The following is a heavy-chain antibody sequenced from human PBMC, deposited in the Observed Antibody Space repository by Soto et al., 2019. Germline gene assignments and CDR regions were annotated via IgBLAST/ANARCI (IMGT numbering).Heavy chain of an antibody. V-gene: IGHV3-33*01. Sequence: QVQLVESGGGVVQPGRSLRLSCAASGFTFSSYGMHWVRQAPGKGLEWVAIIWYDGSNKYYADSVKGRFTISRDNSKNTLYLQMNSPRAEDTAVYYCARDHSSGWIDYWGQGTLVTVSS. J-gene: IGHJ4*02. CDR2: IWYDGSNK. CDR3: ARDHSSGWIDY. CDR1: GFTFSSYG. D-gene: IGHD6-19*01.